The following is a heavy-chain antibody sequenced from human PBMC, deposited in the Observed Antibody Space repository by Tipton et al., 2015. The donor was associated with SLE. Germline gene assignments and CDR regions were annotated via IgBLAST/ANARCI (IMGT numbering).Heavy chain of an antibody. CDR3: ARDYGADYYYGGMDV. D-gene: IGHD4-17*01. V-gene: IGHV4-38-2*02. Sequence: TLSLTCVVSGYSISNGYYWGWIRQPPGKGLEWVGSIYHGGTHYNPSLKSRVTISVDPSKNQFSLKLSSVTAADTAVYYCARDYGADYYYGGMDVWGQGTTVTVSS. J-gene: IGHJ6*02. CDR2: IYHGGT. CDR1: GYSISNGYY.